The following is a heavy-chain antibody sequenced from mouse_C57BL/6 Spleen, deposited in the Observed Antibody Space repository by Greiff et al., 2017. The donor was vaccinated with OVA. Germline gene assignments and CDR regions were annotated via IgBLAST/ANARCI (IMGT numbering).Heavy chain of an antibody. D-gene: IGHD1-1*01. CDR1: GFTFSDYG. CDR3: ARAGYYGPVGY. Sequence: VQLKQSGGGLVKPGGSLKLSCAASGFTFSDYGMHWVRQAPEKGLEWVAYISSGSSTIYYADTVKGRFTISRDNAKNTLFLQMTSLRSEDTAMYYCARAGYYGPVGYWGQGTTLTVSS. V-gene: IGHV5-17*01. J-gene: IGHJ2*01. CDR2: ISSGSSTI.